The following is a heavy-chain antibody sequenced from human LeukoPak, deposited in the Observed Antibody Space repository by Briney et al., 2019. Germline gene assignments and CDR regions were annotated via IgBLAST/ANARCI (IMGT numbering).Heavy chain of an antibody. CDR2: INHSGST. D-gene: IGHD3-22*01. Sequence: SETLSLTCAVYGGSFSGYYWSLIRQPPGKGLEWIGEINHSGSTNYNPSLKSRVTISVDTSKNQFSLKLSSVTAADTAVYYCASTPYDSSGYPSDYWGQGTLVTVSS. CDR1: GGSFSGYY. CDR3: ASTPYDSSGYPSDY. J-gene: IGHJ4*02. V-gene: IGHV4-34*01.